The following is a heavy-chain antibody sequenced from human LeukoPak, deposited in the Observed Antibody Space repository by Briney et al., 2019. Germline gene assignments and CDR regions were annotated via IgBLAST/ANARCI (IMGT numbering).Heavy chain of an antibody. CDR1: GYTFITYG. Sequence: HVASVKVSCTASGYTFITYGISWVRQAPGQGLEWMGWISAYNGNTNYAQWFQGRVTMTTDKSTTTAYMELRSLSSEDTAVYYCAREYSNGWFFDYWGQGTLVTVSS. J-gene: IGHJ4*02. D-gene: IGHD6-19*01. CDR3: AREYSNGWFFDY. CDR2: ISAYNGNT. V-gene: IGHV1-18*01.